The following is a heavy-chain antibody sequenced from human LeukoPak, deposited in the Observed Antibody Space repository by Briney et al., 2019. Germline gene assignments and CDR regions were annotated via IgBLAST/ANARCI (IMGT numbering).Heavy chain of an antibody. Sequence: GGSLRLSCAASGFTFSSYWMSWVRQAPGKGLEWVANIKQDGSEKYYVDSVKGRFTISRDNAKNSLYLQMNSLRAEDTAVYYCARVGWELPADYMDVWGKGTTVTVSS. CDR3: ARVGWELPADYMDV. CDR1: GFTFSSYW. D-gene: IGHD1-26*01. V-gene: IGHV3-7*01. J-gene: IGHJ6*03. CDR2: IKQDGSEK.